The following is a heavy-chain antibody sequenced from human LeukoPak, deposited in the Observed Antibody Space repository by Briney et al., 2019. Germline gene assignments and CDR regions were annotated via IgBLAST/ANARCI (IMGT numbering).Heavy chain of an antibody. D-gene: IGHD4-17*01. CDR3: ARSSKSYGDLEN. CDR2: ISYDGSNE. Sequence: GGSLRLSCVASGFPFSSYDMLWVRQAPGKGLEWVTLISYDGSNEDYADSVKGRFTISRDNSKNTPYLQMNSLRAEDTAVYYCARSSKSYGDLENWGQGTLVTVSS. CDR1: GFPFSSYD. J-gene: IGHJ4*02. V-gene: IGHV3-30*03.